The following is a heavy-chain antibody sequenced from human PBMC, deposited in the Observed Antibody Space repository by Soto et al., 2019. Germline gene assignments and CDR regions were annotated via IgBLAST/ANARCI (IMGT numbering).Heavy chain of an antibody. Sequence: GGSLRLSCAASGFSFSSYSMNWVRQAPGKGLEWVSYISYVRGGTSTIHYADSVKGRFFISRDDATHSLYLQMNSLRAEDTAVYYCAREWGGSSSSEIYYFDYWGQGTLVTVSS. V-gene: IGHV3-48*01. CDR3: AREWGGSSSSEIYYFDY. J-gene: IGHJ4*02. CDR1: GFSFSSYS. CDR2: ISYVRGGTSTI. D-gene: IGHD6-6*01.